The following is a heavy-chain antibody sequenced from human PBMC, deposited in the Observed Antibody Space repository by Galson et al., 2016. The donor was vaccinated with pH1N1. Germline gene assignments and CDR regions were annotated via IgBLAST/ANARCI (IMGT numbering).Heavy chain of an antibody. V-gene: IGHV3-7*01. CDR3: AREIAAAGSY. J-gene: IGHJ4*02. CDR2: INQDGSVK. Sequence: SLRLSCAASGFTLSSYWMSWVRQAPGKGLEWVANINQDGSVKYYVDPVKGRFTISRDNAKNSVYLQMNSLSAEDTAVYYCAREIAAAGSYGGQGTLVTASS. D-gene: IGHD6-25*01. CDR1: GFTLSSYW.